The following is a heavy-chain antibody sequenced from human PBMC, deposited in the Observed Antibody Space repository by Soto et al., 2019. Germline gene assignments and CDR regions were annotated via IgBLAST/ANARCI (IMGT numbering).Heavy chain of an antibody. Sequence: SETLSLTCTVSGGSISSSSYYWGWIRQPPGKGLEWIGSIYYSGSTYYNPSLKSRVTISVDTSNNQFSLKLSSVTAADPAVYYCASPDLSRRPDYYGSGSSNYFDYWGQGTLVTVSS. V-gene: IGHV4-39*01. CDR1: GGSISSSSYY. CDR3: ASPDLSRRPDYYGSGSSNYFDY. D-gene: IGHD3-10*01. CDR2: IYYSGST. J-gene: IGHJ4*02.